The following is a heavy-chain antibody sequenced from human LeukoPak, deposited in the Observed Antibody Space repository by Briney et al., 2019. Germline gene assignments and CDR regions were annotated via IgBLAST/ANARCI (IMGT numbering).Heavy chain of an antibody. D-gene: IGHD3-22*01. CDR1: GGSFSDYY. V-gene: IGHV4-34*01. J-gene: IGHJ4*02. Sequence: SETLSLSCAVYGGSFSDYYWGWIRQSPGKGLEWIGEINHSGSTNYNPSLKSRVTISVDTSKNQFSLKVNSVTAADTAVYYCARVAHSDTSGYYLAYWGQGTRVTVSS. CDR3: ARVAHSDTSGYYLAY. CDR2: INHSGST.